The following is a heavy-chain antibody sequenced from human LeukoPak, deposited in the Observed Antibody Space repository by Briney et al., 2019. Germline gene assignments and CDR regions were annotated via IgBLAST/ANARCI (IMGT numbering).Heavy chain of an antibody. D-gene: IGHD2-15*01. Sequence: GGSLRLSYAASGFTFSSYSMNWVRQAPGKGLEWVSSISSSSSYIYYADSVKGRFTISRDNAENSLYLQMNSLRAEDTAVYYCARELGYCSGGSCPNWFDPWGQGTLVTVSS. V-gene: IGHV3-21*01. CDR2: ISSSSSYI. CDR3: ARELGYCSGGSCPNWFDP. J-gene: IGHJ5*02. CDR1: GFTFSSYS.